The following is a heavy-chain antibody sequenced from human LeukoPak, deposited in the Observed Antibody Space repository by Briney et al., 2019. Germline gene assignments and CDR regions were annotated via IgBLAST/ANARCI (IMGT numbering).Heavy chain of an antibody. D-gene: IGHD5-12*01. CDR2: INHSGST. CDR3: ARGLSGYSGYSHYYYYYMDV. V-gene: IGHV4-34*01. J-gene: IGHJ6*03. CDR1: GGSFSGYY. Sequence: SETLSLTCAVYGGSFSGYYWSWIRQPPGKGLEWIGEINHSGSTNYNPSLKSRVTISVDTSKNQFSLKLSSVTAADTAVYYCARGLSGYSGYSHYYYYYMDVWGKGTTVTVSS.